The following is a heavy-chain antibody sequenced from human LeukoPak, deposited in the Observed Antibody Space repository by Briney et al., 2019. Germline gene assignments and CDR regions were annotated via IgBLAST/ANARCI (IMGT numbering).Heavy chain of an antibody. CDR2: ISYDGSNK. CDR1: GFTFSSYG. Sequence: GGSLRLSCAASGFTFSSYGMHWVRQAPGKGLEWVAVISYDGSNKYYADSVKGRFTISRDNSKNTLYLQMNSLRAEDTAVYYCARDLAGARDYYYGMDVWGQGTTVTVSS. V-gene: IGHV3-30*03. D-gene: IGHD3-10*01. J-gene: IGHJ6*02. CDR3: ARDLAGARDYYYGMDV.